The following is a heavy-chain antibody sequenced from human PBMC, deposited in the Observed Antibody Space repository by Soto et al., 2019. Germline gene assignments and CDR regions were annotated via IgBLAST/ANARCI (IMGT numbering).Heavy chain of an antibody. CDR3: ASGIAAAGPNDAFDI. D-gene: IGHD6-13*01. Sequence: PSETLSLTCTVSGGSISSYYWSWIRQPPGKGLEWIGYIYYSGSTNYNPSLKSRVTISVDTSKNQFSLKLSSVTAADTAVYYCASGIAAAGPNDAFDIWGQGTMVTV. V-gene: IGHV4-59*01. J-gene: IGHJ3*02. CDR2: IYYSGST. CDR1: GGSISSYY.